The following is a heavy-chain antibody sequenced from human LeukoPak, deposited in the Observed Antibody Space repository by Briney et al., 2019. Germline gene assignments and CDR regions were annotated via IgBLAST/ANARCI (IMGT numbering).Heavy chain of an antibody. V-gene: IGHV3-23*01. CDR1: GGSISSYY. D-gene: IGHD3-22*01. CDR3: AKDSFITMIVVVTDNDAFDI. J-gene: IGHJ3*02. Sequence: PSETLSLTCTVSGGSISSYYWSWIRQPPGKGLEGVSAISGSGGSTYYADSVKGRFTISRDNSKNTLYLQMNSLRAEDTAVYYCAKDSFITMIVVVTDNDAFDIWGQGTMVTVSS. CDR2: ISGSGGST.